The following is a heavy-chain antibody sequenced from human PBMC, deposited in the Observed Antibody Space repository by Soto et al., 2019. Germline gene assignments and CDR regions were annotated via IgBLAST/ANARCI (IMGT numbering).Heavy chain of an antibody. J-gene: IGHJ6*02. Sequence: EVQLVESGGGLVQPGGSLRLSCAASGFTFSSYGMNWVRQAPGKGLEWISYISSSGSTIYYADSVKGRFTISRDNAKNSLYLQMNSVRAEDTAVYYCARDGQPPPSHTNVWFGETLYYYYGMDVWGQGTTVTVSS. CDR2: ISSSGSTI. CDR3: ARDGQPPPSHTNVWFGETLYYYYGMDV. CDR1: GFTFSSYG. V-gene: IGHV3-48*03. D-gene: IGHD3-10*01.